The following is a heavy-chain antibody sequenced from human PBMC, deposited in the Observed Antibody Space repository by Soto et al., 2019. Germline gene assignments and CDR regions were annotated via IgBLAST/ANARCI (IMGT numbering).Heavy chain of an antibody. CDR1: GFTINYYW. Sequence: EVQLVESEGGLVQRGGSLRLSCAASGFTINYYWMHWVRQAPGQGLVWVSHIHSDGSSTTYADSVKGRFTISRDNAKNTLYLQMNSLRAEDTAVYYCARGDKGGFDLWGQGTTVTVSS. CDR2: IHSDGSST. J-gene: IGHJ3*01. CDR3: ARGDKGGFDL. V-gene: IGHV3-74*01. D-gene: IGHD2-21*02.